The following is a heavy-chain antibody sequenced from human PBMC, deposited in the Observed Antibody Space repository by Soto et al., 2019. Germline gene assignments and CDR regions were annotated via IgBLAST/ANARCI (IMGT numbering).Heavy chain of an antibody. CDR2: ISAHNGTT. CDR3: ARGRYGDY. J-gene: IGHJ4*02. V-gene: IGHV1-18*01. CDR1: GYTFTSYG. D-gene: IGHD1-1*01. Sequence: QVHLVQSGAEVKKPGASVKVSCKASGYTFTSYGITWVRQAPGQGLEWMGWISAHNGTTDYAQKLQGRVIVTRDTSTSTAYMELRSRRSDDTAVYYCARGRYGDYWGQGALVTVSS.